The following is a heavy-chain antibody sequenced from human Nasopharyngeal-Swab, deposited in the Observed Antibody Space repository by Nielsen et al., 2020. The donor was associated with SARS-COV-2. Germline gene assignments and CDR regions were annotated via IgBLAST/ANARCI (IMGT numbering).Heavy chain of an antibody. D-gene: IGHD3-22*01. CDR1: GFTFSNYW. V-gene: IGHV3-7*01. CDR3: ASHLSYYDRSGYFSEGFDY. CDR2: IKQDGSEK. Sequence: GRSLRLSCAASGFTFSNYWMSWVRQAPGKGLEWVANIKQDGSEKYYLDSVRGRFTISRDNAKNSLFLQMNSLRAEDTAVYYCASHLSYYDRSGYFSEGFDYWGQGTLVTVSS. J-gene: IGHJ4*02.